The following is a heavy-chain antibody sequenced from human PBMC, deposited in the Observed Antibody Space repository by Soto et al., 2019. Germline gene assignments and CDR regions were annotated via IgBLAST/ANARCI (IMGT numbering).Heavy chain of an antibody. V-gene: IGHV4-59*01. D-gene: IGHD6-13*01. J-gene: IGHJ6*02. CDR3: ARDLAAAGTDDYYGMDV. Sequence: SETMSLTCTVSGGSISSYYWSWIRQPPGKGLEWIGYIYYSASTNYNPSLKSRVTISVDTSKNQFSLKLSSVTAADTAVYYCARDLAAAGTDDYYGMDVWGQGTTVTVSS. CDR1: GGSISSYY. CDR2: IYYSAST.